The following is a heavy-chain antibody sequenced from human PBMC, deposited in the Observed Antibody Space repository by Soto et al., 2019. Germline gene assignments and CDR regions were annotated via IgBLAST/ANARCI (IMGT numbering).Heavy chain of an antibody. CDR2: ISYDGSNK. Sequence: QVQLVESGGGVVQPGRSLRLSCAASGFTFSSYGMHWVRQAPGKGLEWVAVISYDGSNKYYADSVKGRFTISRDNSNNQLHLQMKSLSVDANDVYYSAKDGSKRLFERIYYYYYGMGVLGQRTTVNGSS. CDR3: AKDGSKRLFERIYYYYYGMGV. J-gene: IGHJ6*02. D-gene: IGHD1-1*01. V-gene: IGHV3-30*18. CDR1: GFTFSSYG.